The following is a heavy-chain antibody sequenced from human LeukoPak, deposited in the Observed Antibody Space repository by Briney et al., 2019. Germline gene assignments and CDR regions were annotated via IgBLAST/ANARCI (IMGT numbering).Heavy chain of an antibody. D-gene: IGHD3-10*01. Sequence: SVKVSCKASGGTFSSYAISWVRQAPGQGLEWMGRIIPILGIANYAQKFQGRVTITADKSTSTAYMELSSLRSEDTAVYYCAGSMVRGAEGLFDYWGQGTLFTVSS. CDR2: IIPILGIA. CDR3: AGSMVRGAEGLFDY. CDR1: GGTFSSYA. V-gene: IGHV1-69*04. J-gene: IGHJ4*02.